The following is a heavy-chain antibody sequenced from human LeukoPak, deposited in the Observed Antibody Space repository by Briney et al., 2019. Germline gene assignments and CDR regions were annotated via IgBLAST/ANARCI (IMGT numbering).Heavy chain of an antibody. CDR2: MSYDGSKK. CDR1: GFTFSRYG. D-gene: IGHD1-1*01. J-gene: IGHJ3*02. V-gene: IGHV3-30*18. Sequence: GGSLRLSCAASGFTFSRYGIHWVRQAAGKGLEGVAVMSYDGSKKYYADSVKGRFTMSRDNSKNTLYLQWNSLRAEDTAVYYCAKELFPLDPTIGNAFDIWGQGTMVTVSS. CDR3: AKELFPLDPTIGNAFDI.